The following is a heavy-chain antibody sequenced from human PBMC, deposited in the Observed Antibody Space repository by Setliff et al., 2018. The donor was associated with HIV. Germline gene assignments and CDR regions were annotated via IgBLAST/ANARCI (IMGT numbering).Heavy chain of an antibody. V-gene: IGHV1-69*05. CDR3: ARTWGAGVTGYWFEP. J-gene: IGHJ5*02. Sequence: GASVKVSCKASGGRFSSYAMSWVRQAPGQGLEWMGGIIPMFGSANYAQKFQGRVTMTRNTSISTAYMGLRSLRSEDTAVYFCARTWGAGVTGYWFEPWGQGTRVTVSS. D-gene: IGHD3-9*01. CDR1: GGRFSSYA. CDR2: IIPMFGSA.